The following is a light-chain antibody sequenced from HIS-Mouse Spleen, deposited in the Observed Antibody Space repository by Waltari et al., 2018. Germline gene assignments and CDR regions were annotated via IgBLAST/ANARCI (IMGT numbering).Light chain of an antibody. J-gene: IGLJ2*01. V-gene: IGLV3-10*01. CDR3: YSTDSSGNHRV. CDR2: EDS. CDR1: ALPKKY. Sequence: SYELTQPPSVSVSPGQTARITCSGDALPKKYAYWYQQKSGQAPVLVIYEDSKRHSGIPGRFSGSSSGTMATLTISGAQVEDVADYYCYSTDSSGNHRVFGGGTKLTVL.